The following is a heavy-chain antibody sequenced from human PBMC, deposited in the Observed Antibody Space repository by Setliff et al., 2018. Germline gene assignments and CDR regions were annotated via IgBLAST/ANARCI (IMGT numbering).Heavy chain of an antibody. D-gene: IGHD5-18*01. J-gene: IGHJ4*02. CDR2: MYDSGRT. V-gene: IGHV4-59*02. CDR1: GGSVSSDY. CDR3: TRGDTSTFWD. Sequence: SETLSLTCSVSGGSVSSDYWSWIRQPPGKGLEWIGYMYDSGRTNYNPSLKSRVTISVDRSKNQFSLNLNSVTAADTAIYYCTRGDTSTFWDWGQGTLVTVS.